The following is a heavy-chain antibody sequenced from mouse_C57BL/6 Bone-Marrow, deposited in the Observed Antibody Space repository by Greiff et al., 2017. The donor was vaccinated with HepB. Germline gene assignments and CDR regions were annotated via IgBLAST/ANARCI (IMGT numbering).Heavy chain of an antibody. J-gene: IGHJ4*01. CDR3: ARTDDYDGSMDY. D-gene: IGHD2-4*01. CDR2: ISSGSSTI. CDR1: GFTFSDYG. Sequence: EVQVVESGGGLVKPGGSLKLSCAASGFTFSDYGMHWVRQAPEKGLEWVAYISSGSSTIYYADTVKGRFTISRDNAKNTLFLQMTSLRSEDTAMYYCARTDDYDGSMDYWGQGTSVTVSS. V-gene: IGHV5-17*01.